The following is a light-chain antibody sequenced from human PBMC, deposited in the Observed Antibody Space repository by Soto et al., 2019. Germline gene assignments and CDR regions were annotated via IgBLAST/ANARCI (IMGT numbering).Light chain of an antibody. CDR3: CSYAGSSTLGV. CDR1: SSDVGSYNL. CDR2: EGS. V-gene: IGLV2-23*01. Sequence: VLTQPASVSGSPGQSITISCTGTSSDVGSYNLVSWYQQHPGKAPKLMIYEGSKRPSGVSNRFSGSKSGNTASLTISGLQAEDEADYYCCSYAGSSTLGVFGGGTK. J-gene: IGLJ3*02.